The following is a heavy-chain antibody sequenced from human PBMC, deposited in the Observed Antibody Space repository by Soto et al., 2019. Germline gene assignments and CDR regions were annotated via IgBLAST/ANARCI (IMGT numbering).Heavy chain of an antibody. J-gene: IGHJ6*02. CDR3: ARGRGVRGVMRYYGMDV. V-gene: IGHV4-34*01. D-gene: IGHD3-10*01. Sequence: QVQLQQWGAGLLKPSETLSLTCAVYGGSFSGYYWSWIRQPPGKGLEWIGEINHSGSTNYNPSLKSRVTISVXTSXNXSSLKLSSVTAADTAVYYCARGRGVRGVMRYYGMDVWGQGTTVTVSS. CDR1: GGSFSGYY. CDR2: INHSGST.